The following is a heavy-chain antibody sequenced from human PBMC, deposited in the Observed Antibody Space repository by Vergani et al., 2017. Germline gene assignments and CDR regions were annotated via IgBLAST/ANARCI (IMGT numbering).Heavy chain of an antibody. V-gene: IGHV3-30*02. Sequence: QVQLVESGGGVVQPWGSLRLSCAASGFPFSSYAMHWLRQGPGKGLEWVAFIRYDGNNIYYADSVKGRFTISRDNSKNTLFLQMNSLRTEDTAVYYCAKVKSGYDQDGFDIWGQGTLVTVSS. J-gene: IGHJ3*02. D-gene: IGHD5-12*01. CDR3: AKVKSGYDQDGFDI. CDR2: IRYDGNNI. CDR1: GFPFSSYA.